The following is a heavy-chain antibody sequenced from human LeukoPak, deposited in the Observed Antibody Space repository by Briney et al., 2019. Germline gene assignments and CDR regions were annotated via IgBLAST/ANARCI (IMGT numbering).Heavy chain of an antibody. Sequence: GGSLRLSCAASGFTFSTYSMNWVRQAPGKGLEWVSGINWNGGSTGYADSVKGRFTISRDNAKNSLYLQMNSLRAEDTALYYCARGGWFGELLFDYWGQGTLVTVSS. V-gene: IGHV3-20*04. J-gene: IGHJ4*02. D-gene: IGHD3-10*01. CDR2: INWNGGST. CDR1: GFTFSTYS. CDR3: ARGGWFGELLFDY.